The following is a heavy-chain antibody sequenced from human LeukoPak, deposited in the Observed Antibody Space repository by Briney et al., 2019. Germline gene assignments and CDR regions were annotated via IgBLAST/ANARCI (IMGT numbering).Heavy chain of an antibody. J-gene: IGHJ6*02. Sequence: GRSLRLSCAASGFTFDDYAMQWVRQAPGKGLEWVSGISWNSGSIGYADSVKGRFTISRDNAKNSLYLQMNSLRAEDTALYYCAKGTSSYYYGMDLWGQGTTVTVSS. CDR1: GFTFDDYA. CDR3: AKGTSSYYYGMDL. D-gene: IGHD3-10*01. V-gene: IGHV3-9*01. CDR2: ISWNSGSI.